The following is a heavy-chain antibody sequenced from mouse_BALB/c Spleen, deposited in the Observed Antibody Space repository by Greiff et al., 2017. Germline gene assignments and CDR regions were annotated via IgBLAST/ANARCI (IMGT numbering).Heavy chain of an antibody. CDR3: AGVKYDNSMDY. D-gene: IGHD2-10*02. Sequence: EVKLMESGGGLVQPGGSLRLSCATSGFTFTDYYMSWVRQPPGKALEWLGFIRNKANGYTTEYSASVKGRFTISRDNSQSILYLQMNTLRAEDGAAYYCAGVKYDNSMDYWGQGTSVTVSS. J-gene: IGHJ4*01. CDR1: GFTFTDYY. CDR2: IRNKANGYTT. V-gene: IGHV7-3*02.